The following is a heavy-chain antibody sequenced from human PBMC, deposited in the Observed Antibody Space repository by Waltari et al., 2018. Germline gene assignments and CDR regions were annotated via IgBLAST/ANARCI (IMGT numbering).Heavy chain of an antibody. Sequence: QVQLQQWGAGLLKPSETLSLTCAVYGGSFSGYYWSWIRQPPGKGMEWIWEINHSGTSNYDPSLKSRVTISVHTSKNQFSLKLSSVTAADTAVYYCASYSSSWPQSEGNFDYWGQGTLVTVSS. V-gene: IGHV4-34*01. D-gene: IGHD6-13*01. CDR2: INHSGTS. CDR3: ASYSSSWPQSEGNFDY. CDR1: GGSFSGYY. J-gene: IGHJ4*02.